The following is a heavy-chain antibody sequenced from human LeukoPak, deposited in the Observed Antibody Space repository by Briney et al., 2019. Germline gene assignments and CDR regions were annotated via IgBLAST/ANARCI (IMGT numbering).Heavy chain of an antibody. J-gene: IGHJ6*02. CDR1: GGSLSNYY. CDR3: ARQPPQYYGMDV. Sequence: SETLSLTCTVSGGSLSNYYWSRIRPPAGKGLEWIGRIYTSGSTNYNPSVKSRVTMSVDTSNNQFSLKLTSVTAADTAVYYCARQPPQYYGMDVWGQGTTVTVSS. V-gene: IGHV4-4*07. D-gene: IGHD1-14*01. CDR2: IYTSGST.